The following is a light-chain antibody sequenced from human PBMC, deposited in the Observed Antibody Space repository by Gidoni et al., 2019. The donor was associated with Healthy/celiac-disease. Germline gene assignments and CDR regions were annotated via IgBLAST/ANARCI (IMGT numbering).Light chain of an antibody. CDR2: CAS. Sequence: IVMTQTLHARAVSLGERATINCKSSQSVLYSSNNKNYLAWYQQKPGQPPPLLIYCASTRESGVPDRFSGSGSGTDFTLTISSLQAADVAVYYCQQYYSTPRTFGQGTQVEIK. CDR1: QSVLYSSNNKNY. CDR3: QQYYSTPRT. V-gene: IGKV4-1*01. J-gene: IGKJ1*01.